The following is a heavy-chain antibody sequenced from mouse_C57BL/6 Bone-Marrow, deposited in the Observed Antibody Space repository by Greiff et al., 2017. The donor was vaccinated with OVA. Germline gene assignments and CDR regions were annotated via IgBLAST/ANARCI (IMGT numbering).Heavy chain of an antibody. CDR3: ARRPVVALDY. V-gene: IGHV5-6*02. J-gene: IGHJ2*01. CDR1: GFTFSSYG. CDR2: ISSGGSYT. D-gene: IGHD1-1*01. Sequence: EVKLMESGGDLVKPGGSLKLSCAASGFTFSSYGMSWVRQTPDKRLEWVATISSGGSYTYYPDSVKGRFTISRDKTKNTLYLQMSSLQSEDTAMYYCARRPVVALDYWGQGTTLTVSS.